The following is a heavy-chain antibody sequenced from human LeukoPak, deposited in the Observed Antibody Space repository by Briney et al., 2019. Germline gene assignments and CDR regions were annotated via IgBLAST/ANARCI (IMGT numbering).Heavy chain of an antibody. J-gene: IGHJ4*02. D-gene: IGHD1-1*01. CDR1: GFTVSSNY. CDR2: IYSSRGT. CDR3: KTGGTTMREEPFDY. Sequence: GGSLRLSCAASGFTVSSNYMSWVRQAPGKGLEWVSIIYSSRGTNYADSVKGRFTISRDDSKNTAYLQMNSLKTEDTAVYYCKTGGTTMREEPFDYWGQGTLVTVSS. V-gene: IGHV3-66*01.